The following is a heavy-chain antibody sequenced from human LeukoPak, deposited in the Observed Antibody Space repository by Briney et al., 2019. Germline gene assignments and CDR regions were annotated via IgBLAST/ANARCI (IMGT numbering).Heavy chain of an antibody. CDR3: ATDVRGLVPYYFDC. V-gene: IGHV4-59*01. J-gene: IGHJ4*02. Sequence: ETLSLTCAVSGGSISRYYRIWIRQPPGKGLEWIGYIYYSGSTNYNPSLKSRVTISIDTSKNQMSLQLTSVTAADTAVYYCATDVRGLVPYYFDCWGQGTLVTVSS. CDR1: GGSISRYY. CDR2: IYYSGST. D-gene: IGHD3-10*02.